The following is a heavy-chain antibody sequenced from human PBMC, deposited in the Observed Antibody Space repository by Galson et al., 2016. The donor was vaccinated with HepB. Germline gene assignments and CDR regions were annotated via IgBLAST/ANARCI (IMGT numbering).Heavy chain of an antibody. CDR2: IWYDGSRK. CDR3: ARDSGKYGIDV. V-gene: IGHV3-33*01. CDR1: GFTFSTYG. Sequence: SLRLSCAVSGFTFSTYGMHWVRQAPGKGLEWVAVIWYDGSRKYYGDSVKGRFTISRDDSKDMLYLRMNSLRADDTAVYYCARDSGKYGIDVWGQGTTVTVSS. J-gene: IGHJ6*02. D-gene: IGHD1-26*01.